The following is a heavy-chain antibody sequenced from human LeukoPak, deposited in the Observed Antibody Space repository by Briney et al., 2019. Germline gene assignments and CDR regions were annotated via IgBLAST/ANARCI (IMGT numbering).Heavy chain of an antibody. CDR1: GFTFSSYW. J-gene: IGHJ4*02. Sequence: GGSLRLSCAASGFTFSSYWMYWVRQAPGKGLVWVSRINSDGKTTNYADSVKGRFTISRDNAKTSLYLQMNSLRAEDTAVYYCAREGIAARPGYWGQGTLVTVSS. CDR2: INSDGKTT. CDR3: AREGIAARPGY. D-gene: IGHD6-6*01. V-gene: IGHV3-74*01.